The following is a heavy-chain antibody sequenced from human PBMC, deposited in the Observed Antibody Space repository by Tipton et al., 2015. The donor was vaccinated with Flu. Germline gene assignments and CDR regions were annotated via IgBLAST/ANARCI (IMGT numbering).Heavy chain of an antibody. J-gene: IGHJ3*02. CDR3: ARLVISPDAFDI. Sequence: TLSLTCTVSGGSISSSSYYWGWIRQPPGKGLEWIGSIYYSGSTYYNPSLKSRVTISVDTPKNQFSLKLSSVTAADTAVYYCARLVISPDAFDIWGQGTMVTVSS. CDR2: IYYSGST. V-gene: IGHV4-39*01. CDR1: GGSISSSSYY. D-gene: IGHD3-22*01.